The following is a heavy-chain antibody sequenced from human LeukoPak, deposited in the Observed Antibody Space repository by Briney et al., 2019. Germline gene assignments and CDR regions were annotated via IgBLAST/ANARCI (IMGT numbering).Heavy chain of an antibody. CDR3: ALLCWRYY. CDR2: IKIDGRST. J-gene: IGHJ4*02. Sequence: GGSLRLSCAASGFTFSSNWMHWVREAPGKGLVWVSRIKIDGRSTSYADSVKVRFTNSRDNAKNTLYLQMNSLTAVTTAVSYCALLCWRYYWGQGTLVAVSS. D-gene: IGHD3-10*02. V-gene: IGHV3-74*01. CDR1: GFTFSSNW.